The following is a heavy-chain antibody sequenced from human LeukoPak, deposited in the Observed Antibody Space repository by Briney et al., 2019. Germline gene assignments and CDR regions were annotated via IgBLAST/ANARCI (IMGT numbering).Heavy chain of an antibody. V-gene: IGHV3-64D*06. CDR1: GFTFSSYV. CDR2: ISTYGGST. CDR3: VKVSVAGTSVDY. Sequence: PGGSLRLSCSASGFTFSSYVMHWVRQAPGKGLEYVSAISTYGGSTFYADSVKGRFTISRDNSKNALYLQMSSLRAEDTAVYYCVKVSVAGTSVDYWGQGTLVTVSS. J-gene: IGHJ4*02. D-gene: IGHD6-19*01.